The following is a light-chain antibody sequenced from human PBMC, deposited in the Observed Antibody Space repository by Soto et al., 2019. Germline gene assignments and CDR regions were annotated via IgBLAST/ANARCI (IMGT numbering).Light chain of an antibody. J-gene: IGLJ1*01. CDR2: EVS. Sequence: LTQPPSASGSPGQSVTISCAGTSSDVGGYNYVSWYQQHPGKAPKLMIYEVSKRPSGVPDRFSGSKSGNTASLTVSGLQAEDEADYYCSSYAGSNIWVFGTGTKVTVL. CDR3: SSYAGSNIWV. CDR1: SSDVGGYNY. V-gene: IGLV2-8*01.